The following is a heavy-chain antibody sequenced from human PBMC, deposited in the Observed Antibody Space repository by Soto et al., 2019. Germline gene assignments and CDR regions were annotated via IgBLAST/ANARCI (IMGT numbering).Heavy chain of an antibody. Sequence: KPGGSLRLSCAASGFTFSSYSMNWVRQAPGKGLEWVSSISSSSSYIYYADSVKGRFTISRDNAKNSLYLQMNSLRAEDTAVYYCARINLGVWWIQYYYYYGMDVWGQGTTVTVSS. J-gene: IGHJ6*02. V-gene: IGHV3-21*01. CDR2: ISSSSSYI. CDR1: GFTFSSYS. CDR3: ARINLGVWWIQYYYYYGMDV. D-gene: IGHD5-18*01.